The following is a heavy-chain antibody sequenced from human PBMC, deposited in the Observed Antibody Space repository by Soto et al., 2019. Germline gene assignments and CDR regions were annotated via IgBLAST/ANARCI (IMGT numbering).Heavy chain of an antibody. D-gene: IGHD3-3*01. V-gene: IGHV3-23*01. J-gene: IGHJ5*02. Sequence: PVGSLRLCCAASGFTFISHAMSWVLQAPGKGLEWVSAISGSGGSTYYADSVKGRFTISRDNSKDTLYLQMNSLRAEDTAVYYCAKNLRFLEWLPNWFDPWGQGTLVTVSS. CDR1: GFTFISHA. CDR3: AKNLRFLEWLPNWFDP. CDR2: ISGSGGST.